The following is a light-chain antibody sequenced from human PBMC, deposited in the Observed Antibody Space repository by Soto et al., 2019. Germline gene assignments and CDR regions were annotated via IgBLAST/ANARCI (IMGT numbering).Light chain of an antibody. V-gene: IGKV3D-7*01. CDR2: GAS. Sequence: EIVMTQSPATLSLSPGERATLSCRASQSVSSDYSSWHQQRPGQATRLLIYGASTRATGIPAMFSGSGSGKDFTITVSILQHEDFAIYCCQQDFKLPITFGQGTRLEIK. CDR3: QQDFKLPIT. J-gene: IGKJ5*01. CDR1: QSVSSDY.